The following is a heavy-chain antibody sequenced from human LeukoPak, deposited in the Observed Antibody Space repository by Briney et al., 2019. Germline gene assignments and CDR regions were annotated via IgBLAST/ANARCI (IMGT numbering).Heavy chain of an antibody. CDR1: GYTFTSYG. J-gene: IGHJ4*02. Sequence: ASVKVSCKASGYTFTSYGISWVRQAPGQGLEWMGWISAYNGNTNYAQKLQGRVTMTTDTSTSTAYTELRSLRSDDTAVYYCAREVATYYYDSSGYYVYWGQGTLVTVSS. D-gene: IGHD3-22*01. CDR3: AREVATYYYDSSGYYVY. CDR2: ISAYNGNT. V-gene: IGHV1-18*01.